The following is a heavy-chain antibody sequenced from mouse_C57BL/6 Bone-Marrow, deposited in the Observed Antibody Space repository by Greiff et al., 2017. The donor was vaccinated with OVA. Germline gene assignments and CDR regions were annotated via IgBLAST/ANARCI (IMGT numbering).Heavy chain of an antibody. J-gene: IGHJ2*01. CDR2: INYDGSST. CDR1: GFTFSDYY. CDR3: ARDLSSFDY. Sequence: DVKLVESEGGLVQPGSSMKLSCTASGFTFSDYYMAWVRQVPEKGLEWVANINYDGSSTYYLDSLKSRFIISRDNAKNILYLQMSSLKSEDTATYYCARDLSSFDYWGQGTTLTVSS. V-gene: IGHV5-16*01. D-gene: IGHD2-3*01.